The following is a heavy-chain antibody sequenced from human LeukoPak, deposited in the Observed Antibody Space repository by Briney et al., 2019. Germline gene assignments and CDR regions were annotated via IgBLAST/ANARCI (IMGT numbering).Heavy chain of an antibody. CDR3: ARVNSNRGLGSGYYRSDTMPIDFDI. CDR1: GYTFTSYG. Sequence: RASVKVSCKASGYTFTSYGISWVRQAPGQGLEWMGWISAYNGNTNYAQKLQGRVTMTTDTSTSTAYMELRSLRSDDTAVYYCARVNSNRGLGSGYYRSDTMPIDFDIWGQGTMVTVSS. V-gene: IGHV1-18*01. CDR2: ISAYNGNT. J-gene: IGHJ3*02. D-gene: IGHD3-22*01.